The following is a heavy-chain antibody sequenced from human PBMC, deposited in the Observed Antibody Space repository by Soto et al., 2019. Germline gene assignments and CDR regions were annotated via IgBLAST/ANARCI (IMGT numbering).Heavy chain of an antibody. CDR2: ISYDGSNK. CDR1: GFTFSSYA. CDR3: AVDLSVGLGEWLNNWFDP. V-gene: IGHV3-30-3*01. J-gene: IGHJ5*02. Sequence: GGSLRLSCAASGFTFSSYAMHWVRQAPGKGLEWVAVISYDGSNKYYADSLKGRFTISRDISKNTMYLQMKSLRVEDTAVYDWAVDLSVGLGEWLNNWFDPWGQGTLVTVSS. D-gene: IGHD3-16*01.